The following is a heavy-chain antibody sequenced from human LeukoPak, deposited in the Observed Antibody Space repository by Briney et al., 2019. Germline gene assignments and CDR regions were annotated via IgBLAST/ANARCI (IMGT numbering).Heavy chain of an antibody. J-gene: IGHJ6*03. Sequence: GGSLRLSCTASGFTFSSQTMNWVRQAPGKGLEWVSYISSTSSVIYYADSVKGRFTISRDNAKSSLYLQMNSLRAEDTAVYYCATTPVQIQLRYYYYMDVWGKGTTVTVSS. CDR2: ISSTSSVI. V-gene: IGHV3-48*04. CDR1: GFTFSSQT. CDR3: ATTPVQIQLRYYYYMDV. D-gene: IGHD5-18*01.